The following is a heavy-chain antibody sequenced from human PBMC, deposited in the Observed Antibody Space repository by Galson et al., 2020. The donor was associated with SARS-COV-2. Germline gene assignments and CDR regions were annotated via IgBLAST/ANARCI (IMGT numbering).Heavy chain of an antibody. CDR3: ARLDYGDYWGWFDP. D-gene: IGHD4-17*01. CDR2: IYYSGST. V-gene: IGHV4-59*08. Sequence: ASETLSLTCTVSGGSISSYYWRWIRQPPGKGLEWIGYIYYSGSTNYNPSLKRRVTISVDTSKNQFSLKLSSVTAADTAVYYCARLDYGDYWGWFDPWGQGTLVTVSS. CDR1: GGSISSYY. J-gene: IGHJ5*02.